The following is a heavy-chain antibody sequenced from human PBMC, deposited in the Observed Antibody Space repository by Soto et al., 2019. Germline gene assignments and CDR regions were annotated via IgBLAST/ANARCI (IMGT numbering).Heavy chain of an antibody. CDR2: INAGNGNT. V-gene: IGHV1-3*01. CDR1: GYTFTSYA. CDR3: ARDRYCTNGVCYSWGFYYYGMDV. J-gene: IGHJ6*02. D-gene: IGHD2-8*01. Sequence: ASVKVSCKASGYTFTSYAMHWVRQAPGQRLEWMGWINAGNGNTKYSQKFQGRVTITRDTSASTAYMELSSLRSEDTAVYYCARDRYCTNGVCYSWGFYYYGMDVWGQGTKVTVS.